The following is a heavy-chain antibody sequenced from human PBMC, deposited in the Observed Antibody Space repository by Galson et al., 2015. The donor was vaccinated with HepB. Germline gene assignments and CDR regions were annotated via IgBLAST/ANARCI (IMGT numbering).Heavy chain of an antibody. CDR2: INPNSGGT. CDR3: ARAKENGDYVSS. Sequence: SVKVSCKASGYTFTGYYIHWVRQAPGQGLEWMGRINPNSGGTNYAQKFQGRVTMSRDTSISTAYMDLSRLRSDDAAIYYCARAKENGDYVSSWGQGTLVTVSS. D-gene: IGHD4-17*01. J-gene: IGHJ5*02. V-gene: IGHV1-2*06. CDR1: GYTFTGYY.